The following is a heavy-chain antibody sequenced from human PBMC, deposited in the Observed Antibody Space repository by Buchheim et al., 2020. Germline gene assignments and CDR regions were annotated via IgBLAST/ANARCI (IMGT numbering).Heavy chain of an antibody. D-gene: IGHD6-19*01. CDR3: AKGSSGWYVGYFDY. CDR2: ISGSGDTT. CDR1: GFTFSSYA. Sequence: EVQLLESGGGLVQPGGSLRLSCAASGFTFSSYAMSWVRQAPGKGLEWVSVISGSGDTTYYSDSVKGRFTISRDNSKNTLYVQMNSLRVEDTAVYYCAKGSSGWYVGYFDYWGQGTL. V-gene: IGHV3-23*01. J-gene: IGHJ4*02.